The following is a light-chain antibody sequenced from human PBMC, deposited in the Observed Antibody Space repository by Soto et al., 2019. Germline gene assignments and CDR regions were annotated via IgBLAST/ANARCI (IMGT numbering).Light chain of an antibody. V-gene: IGKV3-11*01. CDR1: QNVRTF. J-gene: IGKJ1*01. CDR2: GAS. Sequence: EVVLTQSPATLSLSPGERATLSCRASQNVRTFLDWYQQKPGQAPRLLIYGASNRATGIPARFSGSGSGTDFTLTIISLEPEDFAVYYCQQHSHWPPWTFGQGNRVEIQ. CDR3: QQHSHWPPWT.